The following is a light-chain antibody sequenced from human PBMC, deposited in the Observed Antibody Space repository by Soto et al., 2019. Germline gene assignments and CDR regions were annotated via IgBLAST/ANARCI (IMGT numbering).Light chain of an antibody. CDR3: QVWDSSSDHWV. J-gene: IGLJ3*02. V-gene: IGLV3-21*02. CDR2: ADS. CDR1: NIGSKS. Sequence: SYELTQPPSVAGAPGQTARITWWGNNIGSKSVHWYQQKPGQAPVLVLYADSDRPSGITELFSGSNSGNTATLTISRVEAGDEADYWCQVWDSSSDHWVFGGGTKLTVL.